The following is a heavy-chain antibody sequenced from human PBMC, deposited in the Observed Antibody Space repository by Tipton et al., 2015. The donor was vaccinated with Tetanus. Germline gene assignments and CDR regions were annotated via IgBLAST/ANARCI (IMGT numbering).Heavy chain of an antibody. J-gene: IGHJ4*02. D-gene: IGHD3-22*01. Sequence: TLSLTCTVSGVSISSYYWSWIRQHPGKGLEWIGYIYFTGTTYYNPSLESRLTISIDTSKNQFSLELTSVTAADTAVYYCARDSYYSSRWSFADYWGQGTLVTVSS. CDR1: GVSISSYY. CDR2: IYFTGTT. V-gene: IGHV4-31*03. CDR3: ARDSYYSSRWSFADY.